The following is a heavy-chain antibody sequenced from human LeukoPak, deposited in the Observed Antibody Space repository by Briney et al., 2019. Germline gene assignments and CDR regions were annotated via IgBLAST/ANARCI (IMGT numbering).Heavy chain of an antibody. CDR2: IYAGGNT. J-gene: IGHJ4*02. D-gene: IGHD6-19*01. Sequence: GGSLRLSCAASGFTVSSTYMSWVRQAPGKGLEWVSVIYAGGNTHYADSVKGRITISRDNSKNTLYLQMNSLRAEDTAVYYCARVSYSSGWYTSFGYWGQGTLVTVSS. CDR3: ARVSYSSGWYTSFGY. V-gene: IGHV3-66*01. CDR1: GFTVSSTY.